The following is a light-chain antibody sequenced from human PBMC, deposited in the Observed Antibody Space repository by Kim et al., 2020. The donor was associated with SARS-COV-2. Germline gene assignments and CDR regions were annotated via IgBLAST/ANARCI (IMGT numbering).Light chain of an antibody. Sequence: SYELTHPPSVSVSPGQTASITCSGDKLGDKYACWYQQKPGQSPVLVIYQDSKRPSGIPERFSGSNSGNTATLTISGTQAMDEADYYCQAWDSSTWVFGEG. CDR2: QDS. V-gene: IGLV3-1*01. J-gene: IGLJ3*02. CDR3: QAWDSSTWV. CDR1: KLGDKY.